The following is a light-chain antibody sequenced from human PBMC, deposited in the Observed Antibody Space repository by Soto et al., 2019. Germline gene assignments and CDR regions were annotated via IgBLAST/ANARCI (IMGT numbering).Light chain of an antibody. V-gene: IGKV4-1*01. CDR1: QSVLYYSDNKNY. J-gene: IGKJ1*01. Sequence: DIVLTQSPDSLAVSLGERATINCKSSQSVLYYSDNKNYLAWYQQKPGQPPKLLISWASIRESGVPDRFSGSGSGTNCTLTISGLQAEDVAIYYCHQYYSVPTWTFGQGTKVEIK. CDR3: HQYYSVPTWT. CDR2: WAS.